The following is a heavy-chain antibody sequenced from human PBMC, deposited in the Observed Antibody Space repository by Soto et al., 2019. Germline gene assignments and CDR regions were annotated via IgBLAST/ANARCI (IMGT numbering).Heavy chain of an antibody. CDR2: ISGSSDNT. J-gene: IGHJ5*02. V-gene: IGHV3-11*06. Sequence: VGSLRLSCAASGFTFSDYYMSWIRQAPGKGLEWLSYISGSSDNTNYADSVKGRFTISRDNAKKSLYLEMNSLRAEDTAVYYCENITMITWGQGTRVTVSS. CDR1: GFTFSDYY. CDR3: ENITMIT. D-gene: IGHD3-22*01.